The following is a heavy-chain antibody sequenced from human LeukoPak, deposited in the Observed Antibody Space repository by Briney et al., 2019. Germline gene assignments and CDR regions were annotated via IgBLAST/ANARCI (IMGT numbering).Heavy chain of an antibody. CDR2: IHHSGST. V-gene: IGHV4-38-2*02. J-gene: IGHJ4*02. CDR1: GYSISSGYY. Sequence: PSETLSLTCTVSGYSISSGYYWGWIRQPPGKGLEWIGSIHHSGSTYYNPSLKSRVTISVDTSKNQFSLKLSSVTAADTAVYYCARGDCSSTSCYTGYWGQGTLVTVSS. D-gene: IGHD2-2*02. CDR3: ARGDCSSTSCYTGY.